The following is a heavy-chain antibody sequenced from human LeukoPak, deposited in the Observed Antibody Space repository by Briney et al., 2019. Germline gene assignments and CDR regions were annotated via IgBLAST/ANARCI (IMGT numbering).Heavy chain of an antibody. CDR2: INHSGST. D-gene: IGHD3-9*01. CDR1: GGSFSGYY. CDR3: ARHMPRRLVSFDY. V-gene: IGHV4-34*01. Sequence: SETLSLTCAVYGGSFSGYYWSWIRQPPGKGLEWIGEINHSGSTNYNPSLKSRVTISVDTSKNQFSLKLSSVTAADTAVYYCARHMPRRLVSFDYWGQGTLVTVSS. J-gene: IGHJ4*02.